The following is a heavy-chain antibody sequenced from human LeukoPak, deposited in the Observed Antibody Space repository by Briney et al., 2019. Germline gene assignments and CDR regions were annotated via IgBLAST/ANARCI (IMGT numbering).Heavy chain of an antibody. D-gene: IGHD6-13*01. CDR3: AKSHSSSRCDY. V-gene: IGHV3-74*01. CDR2: ITNDGSST. J-gene: IGHJ4*02. CDR1: GLTFSSHW. Sequence: GGSLRLSCAASGLTFSSHWMHWVRQAPGKGLVWVSLITNDGSSTTYADSVKGRFTISRDNAKNMLCLQVNSLRAEDTAVYYCAKSHSSSRCDYWGQGTLVTVSS.